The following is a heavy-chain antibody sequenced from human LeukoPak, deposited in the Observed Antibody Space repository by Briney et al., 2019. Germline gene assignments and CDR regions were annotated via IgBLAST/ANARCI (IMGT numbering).Heavy chain of an antibody. D-gene: IGHD3-22*01. CDR1: GLTVFSSY. Sequence: GGSLRLSCAASGLTVFSSYMSWVRQAPGKGLEWVSVIYSGGTTYYADPGEGRFTLSREKSLKTLFPQTASLGGEGTGVDFCARDYCDKGGQWDWGQGTLVTVSS. CDR2: IYSGGTT. V-gene: IGHV3-53*01. CDR3: ARDYCDKGGQWD. J-gene: IGHJ4*02.